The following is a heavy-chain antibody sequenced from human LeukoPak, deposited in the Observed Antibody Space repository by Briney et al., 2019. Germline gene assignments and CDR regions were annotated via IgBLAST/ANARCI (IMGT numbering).Heavy chain of an antibody. CDR1: GFTFSNYA. V-gene: IGHV3-23*01. J-gene: IGHJ4*02. CDR2: ISRNGAHP. Sequence: GGSLRLSCAATGFTFSNYAMSWVRQAPGKGLEWVSVISRNGAHPYYINSVRDRFTVSRDNSKNIMYLQMNSLRAEDAALYYCTTPGDCGWYNHWGQGTLVTVSS. CDR3: TTPGDCGWYNH. D-gene: IGHD6-19*01.